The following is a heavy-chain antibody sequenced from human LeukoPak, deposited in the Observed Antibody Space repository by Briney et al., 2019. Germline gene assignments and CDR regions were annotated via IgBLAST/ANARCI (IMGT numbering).Heavy chain of an antibody. J-gene: IGHJ4*02. V-gene: IGHV1-18*01. D-gene: IGHD6-6*01. CDR3: ASHYSSSFATLGY. CDR2: ISAYNGNT. Sequence: ASVKVSCKASGYTFTSYGISWVRQAPGQGLEWVGWISAYNGNTNYAQKLQGRVTMTRDTSTSTVYMELSSLRSEDTAVYYCASHYSSSFATLGYWGQGTLVTVSS. CDR1: GYTFTSYG.